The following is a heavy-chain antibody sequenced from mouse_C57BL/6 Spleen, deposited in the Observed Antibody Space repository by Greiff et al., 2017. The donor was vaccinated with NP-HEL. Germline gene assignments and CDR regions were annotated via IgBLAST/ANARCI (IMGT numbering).Heavy chain of an antibody. Sequence: QVQLQQSGAELVKPGASVKLSCKASGYTFTSYWMHWVKQRPGRGLEWIGRIDPNSGGTKYNEKFKSKATLTVDKPSSTAYMQLSSLTSEDSAVYYCARSRGDYYGSSYPFDYWGQGTTLTVSS. J-gene: IGHJ2*01. CDR2: IDPNSGGT. V-gene: IGHV1-72*01. CDR1: GYTFTSYW. CDR3: ARSRGDYYGSSYPFDY. D-gene: IGHD1-1*01.